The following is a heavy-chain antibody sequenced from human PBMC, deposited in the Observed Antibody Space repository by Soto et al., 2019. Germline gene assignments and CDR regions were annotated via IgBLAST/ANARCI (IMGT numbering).Heavy chain of an antibody. J-gene: IGHJ4*02. CDR1: GGSISSGDYY. CDR3: ARTGRDYYDSSGYYYFDY. D-gene: IGHD3-22*01. CDR2: IYYSGST. V-gene: IGHV4-30-4*01. Sequence: SETLSLTCTVSGGSISSGDYYWSWIRQPPXKGLEWIGYIYYSGSTYYNPSLKSRVTISVDTSKNQFSLKLSSVTAADTAVYYCARTGRDYYDSSGYYYFDYWGQGTLVTVSS.